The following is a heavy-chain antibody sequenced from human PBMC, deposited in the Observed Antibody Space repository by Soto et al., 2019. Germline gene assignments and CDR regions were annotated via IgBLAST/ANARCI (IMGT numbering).Heavy chain of an antibody. CDR3: ASSVLTTPGYYGMDV. V-gene: IGHV1-69*13. Sequence: SVKVSCKASGGTFSSYAISWVRQAPGQGLEWMGGIIPIFGTANYAQKFQGRVTITADESTSTAYMELSSLRSEDTAVYYCASSVLTTPGYYGMDVWGQGTTVTVSS. CDR1: GGTFSSYA. J-gene: IGHJ6*02. CDR2: IIPIFGTA. D-gene: IGHD2-8*01.